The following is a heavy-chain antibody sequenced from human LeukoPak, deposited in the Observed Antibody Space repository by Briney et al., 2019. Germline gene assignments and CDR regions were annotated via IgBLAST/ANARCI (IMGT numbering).Heavy chain of an antibody. Sequence: SETLSLTCTVSGGSISNYHGTWIRQPAGKGLGGIGQIHTSGSTNYNPPLKTRVTMSIDTPENQVSLTMRSVTAADTAVYYCARRDYSSGWSFDKWGQGTLVTVSS. D-gene: IGHD6-19*01. V-gene: IGHV4-4*07. CDR3: ARRDYSSGWSFDK. J-gene: IGHJ4*02. CDR1: GGSISNYH. CDR2: IHTSGST.